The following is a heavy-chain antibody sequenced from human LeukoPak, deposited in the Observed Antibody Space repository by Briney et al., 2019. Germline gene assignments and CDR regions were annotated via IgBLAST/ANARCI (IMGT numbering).Heavy chain of an antibody. CDR1: GFTFSAYS. Sequence: GGSLRLSCAASGFTFSAYSMNWVRQAPGKGLEWVSSISSSSSYIYYADSVKGRFTISRDNSKNTLYLQMNSLRAEDTAVYYCAKDRGYSSGWRVFDHWGQGTLVTVSS. V-gene: IGHV3-21*01. CDR3: AKDRGYSSGWRVFDH. J-gene: IGHJ4*02. CDR2: ISSSSSYI. D-gene: IGHD6-19*01.